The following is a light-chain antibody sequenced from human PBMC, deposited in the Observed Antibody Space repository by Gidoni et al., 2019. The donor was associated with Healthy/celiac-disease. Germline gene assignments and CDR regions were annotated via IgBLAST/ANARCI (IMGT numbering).Light chain of an antibody. CDR2: AAS. CDR1: QGVSSW. Sequence: DIQMTQSPSFVSASVGDRVTITCRASQGVSSWLAWYQQKPGKAPKLLIYAASTLQSGVTSRFSGSGSGTDFTLTSLSLHPEDFATYYCQHANSFPLTFGGGTKVEIK. CDR3: QHANSFPLT. V-gene: IGKV1-12*01. J-gene: IGKJ4*01.